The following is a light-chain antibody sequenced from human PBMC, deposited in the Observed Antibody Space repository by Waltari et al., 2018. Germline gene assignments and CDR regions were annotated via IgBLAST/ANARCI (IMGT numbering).Light chain of an antibody. V-gene: IGLV1-51*02. CDR3: GTWDSSLSGAV. Sequence: QSVLTQPPSVSAAPGQRVTISCSGGSHNSGHNYVSWYRQFPGTAPKPLIYEGSERPSGIPGRFSGSKSGTSATLDITGLQAGDEADYYCGTWDSSLSGAVFGGGTHLTVL. CDR1: SHNSGHNY. CDR2: EGS. J-gene: IGLJ7*01.